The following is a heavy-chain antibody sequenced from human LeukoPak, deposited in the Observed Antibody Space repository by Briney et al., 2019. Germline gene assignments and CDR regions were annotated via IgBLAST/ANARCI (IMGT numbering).Heavy chain of an antibody. J-gene: IGHJ4*02. V-gene: IGHV1-69*05. Sequence: AVKVSCKASGGTFSSYAISWVRQAPGQGLEWMGGIIPIFGTANYAQGFQGRVTITTDESTSTAYMELSSLRSEDTAVYYCARRVGGYYHYFDYWGQGTLVTVSS. CDR1: GGTFSSYA. D-gene: IGHD3-22*01. CDR3: ARRVGGYYHYFDY. CDR2: IIPIFGTA.